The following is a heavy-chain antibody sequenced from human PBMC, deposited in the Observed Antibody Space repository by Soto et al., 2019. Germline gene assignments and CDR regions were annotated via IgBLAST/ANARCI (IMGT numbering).Heavy chain of an antibody. CDR2: IYYSGYT. CDR1: GGSIRSYY. D-gene: IGHD3-22*01. Sequence: SETLSLTCNVSGGSIRSYYWSWIRQPPGKRLEWIGYIYYSGYTNYNPSLKSRVTISVDTSKNQFSLRLSSVTAADTAVYYCARALQPVIITLGYWGQGTLVTVSS. V-gene: IGHV4-59*08. CDR3: ARALQPVIITLGY. J-gene: IGHJ4*02.